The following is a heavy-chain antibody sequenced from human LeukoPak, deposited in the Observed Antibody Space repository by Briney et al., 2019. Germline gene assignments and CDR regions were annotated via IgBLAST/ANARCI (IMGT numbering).Heavy chain of an antibody. Sequence: PSETLSLTCNVSGGSMTSYYWSLIRKPAGKGLEWIGRIYSSGSTNYSPSLKSRIAMSVDTSNNQFSLKLSSVTAADTAVYYCARDSTARAYDIWGQGTMVTVSS. CDR2: IYSSGST. CDR1: GGSMTSYY. D-gene: IGHD2-2*01. J-gene: IGHJ3*02. V-gene: IGHV4-4*07. CDR3: ARDSTARAYDI.